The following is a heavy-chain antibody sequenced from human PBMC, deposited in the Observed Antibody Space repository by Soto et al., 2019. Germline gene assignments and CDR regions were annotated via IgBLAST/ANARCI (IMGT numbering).Heavy chain of an antibody. CDR2: ISGSGDST. D-gene: IGHD3-3*01. J-gene: IGHJ6*02. CDR1: GFTFNNYA. Sequence: GGSLRLSCAASGFTFNNYAMSWVRQAPGKGLEWVSAISGSGDSTYYADSVKGRFTLSRDNSKNTLYLQMNSLRAEDTAVYYCARDRLSITIFGVVNPYHYYGMDDWGQGTTVTVSS. V-gene: IGHV3-23*01. CDR3: ARDRLSITIFGVVNPYHYYGMDD.